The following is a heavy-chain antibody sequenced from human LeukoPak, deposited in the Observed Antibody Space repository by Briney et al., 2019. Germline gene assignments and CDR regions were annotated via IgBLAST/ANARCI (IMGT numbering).Heavy chain of an antibody. D-gene: IGHD3-22*01. J-gene: IGHJ3*02. V-gene: IGHV5-51*01. CDR3: ATGRYYDSSGYYLGDAFDI. Sequence: GESLKISCKGSGYSFTSYWIGWVRQMPGKGLECMGIIYPGDSDTRYSPSFQGQVTISADKSISTAYLQWSSLKASDTAMYYCATGRYYDSSGYYLGDAFDIWGQGTMVTVSS. CDR1: GYSFTSYW. CDR2: IYPGDSDT.